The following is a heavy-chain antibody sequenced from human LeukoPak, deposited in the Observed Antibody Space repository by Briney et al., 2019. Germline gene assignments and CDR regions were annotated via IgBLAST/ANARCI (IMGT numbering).Heavy chain of an antibody. Sequence: SETLSLTCTVSGGSISSYYWSWIRQPPGKGLEWIGYIYYSGSTNYNPSLKSRVTISVDTSKNQFSLKLSSVTAADTAVYYCARGRGWFDPWGQGTLVTVSS. CDR3: ARGRGWFDP. V-gene: IGHV4-59*01. CDR2: IYYSGST. J-gene: IGHJ5*02. CDR1: GGSISSYY.